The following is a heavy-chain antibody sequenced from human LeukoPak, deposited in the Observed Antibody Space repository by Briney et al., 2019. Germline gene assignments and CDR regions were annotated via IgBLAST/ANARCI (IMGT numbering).Heavy chain of an antibody. Sequence: GGSLRLSCAASALTFSSYAMNWVRQAAGKGLEWVSAVRGSDAGTSYADSVKGRFTISRHNSKNTLYLQMNRLRAEDTVVYYCAKNRGGSYYSGSDYWGQGTLVTVSS. V-gene: IGHV3-23*01. CDR2: VRGSDAGT. J-gene: IGHJ4*02. D-gene: IGHD1-26*01. CDR3: AKNRGGSYYSGSDY. CDR1: ALTFSSYA.